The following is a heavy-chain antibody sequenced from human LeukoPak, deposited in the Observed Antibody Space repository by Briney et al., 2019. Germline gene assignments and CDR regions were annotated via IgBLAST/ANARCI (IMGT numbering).Heavy chain of an antibody. V-gene: IGHV4-38-2*02. CDR2: IYHSGTT. Sequence: PSETLSLTCTVSSYSISSGYYWGWIRQPPGKGLEWIGKIYHSGTTHFNPSLKSRVTISVDTSKNQFSLKLSSVTAADTAVYYCASIYDSSGYVFDHWGQGTLVTVSS. J-gene: IGHJ4*02. D-gene: IGHD3-22*01. CDR3: ASIYDSSGYVFDH. CDR1: SYSISSGYY.